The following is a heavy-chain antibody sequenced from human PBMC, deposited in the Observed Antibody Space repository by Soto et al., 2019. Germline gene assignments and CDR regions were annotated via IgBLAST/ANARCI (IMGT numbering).Heavy chain of an antibody. D-gene: IGHD3-22*01. CDR1: SGSISSTIYS. CDR2: IFYSGST. V-gene: IGHV4-39*01. CDR3: ARQSRGVTCHWFVP. Sequence: QLQLQESGPGLVKPSETLSLTCTVSSGSISSTIYSWDWIRQPPGKGLEWIGSIFYSGSTYYNPSLKSRVTISVDTSKNQFSLTLTSVTAADTAVYYCARQSRGVTCHWFVPWGQGTLVTVSS. J-gene: IGHJ5*02.